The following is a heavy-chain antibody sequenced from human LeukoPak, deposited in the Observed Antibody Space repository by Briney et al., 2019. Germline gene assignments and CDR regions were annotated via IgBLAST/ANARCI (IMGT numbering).Heavy chain of an antibody. J-gene: IGHJ4*02. V-gene: IGHV4-59*08. D-gene: IGHD3-9*01. Sequence: PSETLSLTCTVSGGSISSSYWSWIRQPPGKGLEWIGYIYYSGSSNYNPSLKSRVTISVDTSKNQVSLKLSSVTAADTAVYYCARGVLRYFDLWGQGTLVTVSS. CDR2: IYYSGSS. CDR3: ARGVLRYFDL. CDR1: GGSISSSY.